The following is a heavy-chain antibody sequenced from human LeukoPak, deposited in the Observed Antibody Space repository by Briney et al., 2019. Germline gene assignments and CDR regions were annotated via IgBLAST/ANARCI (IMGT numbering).Heavy chain of an antibody. V-gene: IGHV4-39*07. CDR2: IYYSGST. CDR1: GGSISSSSYY. D-gene: IGHD2-8*01. Sequence: SETLSLTCTVSGGSISSSSYYWGWIRQPPGKGLEWIGSIYYSGSTYYNPSLKSRVTISVDTSKNHFSLKLSSVTAADTAVYYCAGVSCTNGVCSLGVIFYWGQGTLVTVSS. CDR3: AGVSCTNGVCSLGVIFY. J-gene: IGHJ4*02.